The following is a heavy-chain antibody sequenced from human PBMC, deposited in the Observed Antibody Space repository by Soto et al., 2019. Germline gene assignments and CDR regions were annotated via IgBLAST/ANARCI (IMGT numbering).Heavy chain of an antibody. V-gene: IGHV4-59*01. Sequence: PSETLSLTCTVSGGSISSYYWSWIRQPPGKGLEWIGYIYYSGSTNYNPSLKSRVTISVDTSKNQFSLKLSSVTAADTAVYYCERSWLADYYYYGMDAWGQGTTVTVSS. D-gene: IGHD5-18*01. J-gene: IGHJ6*02. CDR3: ERSWLADYYYYGMDA. CDR2: IYYSGST. CDR1: GGSISSYY.